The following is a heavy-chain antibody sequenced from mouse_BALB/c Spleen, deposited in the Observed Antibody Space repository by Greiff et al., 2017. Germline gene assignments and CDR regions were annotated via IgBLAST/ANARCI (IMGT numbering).Heavy chain of an antibody. Sequence: VQLQQSGAELVKPGASVKLSCTASGFNIKDTYMHWVKQRPEQGLEWIGRIDPANGNTKYDPKFQGKATITADTSSNTAYLQLSSLTSEDDAVDYCAVDSSCYYAIDYWGQGTPVTVSS. CDR1: GFNIKDTY. V-gene: IGHV14-3*02. J-gene: IGHJ4*01. CDR3: AVDSSCYYAIDY. D-gene: IGHD3-2*01. CDR2: IDPANGNT.